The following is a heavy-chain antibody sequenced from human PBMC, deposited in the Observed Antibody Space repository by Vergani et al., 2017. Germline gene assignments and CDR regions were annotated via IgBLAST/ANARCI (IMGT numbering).Heavy chain of an antibody. V-gene: IGHV4-61*02. CDR2: FYTGGGT. J-gene: IGHJ6*02. Sequence: QVQLQESGPGLVRPSQTLSLTCTVSGGYISSGSYYWSWFRQPAGKGLEWIGRFYTGGGTSYNPSLKSRFTISVATSKNQFSLQLSSVTAADTAVYYCARDPLYSTTWPFLLLDMDVWGQGTTVTVSS. CDR1: GGYISSGSYY. CDR3: ARDPLYSTTWPFLLLDMDV. D-gene: IGHD6-13*01.